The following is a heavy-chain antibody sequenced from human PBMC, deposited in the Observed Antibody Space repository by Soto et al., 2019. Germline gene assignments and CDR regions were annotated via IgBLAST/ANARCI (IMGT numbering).Heavy chain of an antibody. CDR1: GFTFSSFA. Sequence: PGGSLRLSCAASGFTFSSFAMHWVRQAPGKGLEWVAVMSYDGSNKYYADSVKGRFTISRDNSKNTVYLQMNGLRAEDTAVYYCARPRGFGVIINFFDYWGQGTLVTVSS. CDR3: ARPRGFGVIINFFDY. CDR2: MSYDGSNK. V-gene: IGHV3-30-3*01. D-gene: IGHD3-3*01. J-gene: IGHJ4*02.